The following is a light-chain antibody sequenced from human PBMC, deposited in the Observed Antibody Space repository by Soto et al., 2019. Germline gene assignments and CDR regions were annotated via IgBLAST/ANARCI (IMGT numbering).Light chain of an antibody. CDR3: QQYNSYSTWT. J-gene: IGKJ1*01. Sequence: IQLTQSASSLSASVGDRVTITCRSSQGIRNDLGWYQQKPGKAPKLLIYAASSLQSGVPSRFSGSGSGTEFTLTISSLQPDDFATYYCQQYNSYSTWTFDQGTKVDIK. CDR2: AAS. CDR1: QGIRND. V-gene: IGKV1-17*01.